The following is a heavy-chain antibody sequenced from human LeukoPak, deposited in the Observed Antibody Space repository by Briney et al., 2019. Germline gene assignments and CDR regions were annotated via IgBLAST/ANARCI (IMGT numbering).Heavy chain of an antibody. CDR1: GGSISSYY. V-gene: IGHV4-59*01. D-gene: IGHD6-13*01. J-gene: IGHJ4*02. CDR3: ARGGAAAVDY. CDR2: IYYSGST. Sequence: SETLFLTCTVSGGSISSYYWSWIRQPPGKGVEWIGYIYYSGSTNYNPSLKSRVTISVDTSKNQFSLKLSSVTAADTAVYYCARGGAAAVDYWGQGTLVTVSS.